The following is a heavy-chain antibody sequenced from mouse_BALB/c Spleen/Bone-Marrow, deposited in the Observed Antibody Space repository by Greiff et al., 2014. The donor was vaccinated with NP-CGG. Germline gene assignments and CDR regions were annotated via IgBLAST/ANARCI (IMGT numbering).Heavy chain of an antibody. CDR3: ARSGDYGGFDY. D-gene: IGHD2-4*01. Sequence: QVQLQQSGAELAKPGASVKMSCKASGYTFTSYWMHWVKQRPGQGLEWIGYINPSTGYTEYNQEFKDKATLTADKSSSTAYMQLSSLTSEDSAVYYCARSGDYGGFDYWGQGTTLTVSS. CDR1: GYTFTSYW. V-gene: IGHV1-7*01. J-gene: IGHJ2*01. CDR2: INPSTGYT.